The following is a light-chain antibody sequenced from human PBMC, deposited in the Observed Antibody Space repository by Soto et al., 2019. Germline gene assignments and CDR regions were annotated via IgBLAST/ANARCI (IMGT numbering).Light chain of an antibody. CDR1: SSDVGGYNY. J-gene: IGLJ3*02. Sequence: QSALTRHASVSGSPGQSITISCTGTSSDVGGYNYVSWYQQHPGKAPKLMIYEVSNRPSGVSNRVSGSKSGNTASLAISGLQAEDDADYYCTSYTSSSTWVFGAGTKLTVL. CDR2: EVS. V-gene: IGLV2-14*01. CDR3: TSYTSSSTWV.